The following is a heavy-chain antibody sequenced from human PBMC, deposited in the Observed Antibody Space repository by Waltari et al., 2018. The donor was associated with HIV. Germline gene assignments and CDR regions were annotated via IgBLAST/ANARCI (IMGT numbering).Heavy chain of an antibody. Sequence: QVQLQQWGAGLLKPSETLSLTCAVYGGSFSGYYWSWIRQPPGKGLEWIGEINHSGSTNYNPSLKSRVTISVDTSKNQFSLKLSSVTAADTAVYYCARGLTKGIVGADDAFDIWGQGTMVTVSS. V-gene: IGHV4-34*01. CDR1: GGSFSGYY. CDR2: INHSGST. J-gene: IGHJ3*02. CDR3: ARGLTKGIVGADDAFDI. D-gene: IGHD1-26*01.